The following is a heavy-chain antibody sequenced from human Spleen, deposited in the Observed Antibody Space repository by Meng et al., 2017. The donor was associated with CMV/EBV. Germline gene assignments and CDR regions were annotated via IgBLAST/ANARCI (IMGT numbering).Heavy chain of an antibody. CDR3: ARLQTGTQGVGWFDP. CDR2: FDPEDGER. D-gene: IGHD1-1*01. J-gene: IGHJ5*02. CDR1: GYTLTEFS. V-gene: IGHV1-24*01. Sequence: ASVKVSCKVSGYTLTEFSMHWVRQAPGRGLEWMGAFDPEDGERIYAQKFQGRLTMTEDTSTDTAYMELSSLRSDDTAVYYCARLQTGTQGVGWFDPWGQGTLVTVSS.